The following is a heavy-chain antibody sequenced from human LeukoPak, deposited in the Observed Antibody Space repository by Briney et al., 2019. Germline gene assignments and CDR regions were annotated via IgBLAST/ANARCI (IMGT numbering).Heavy chain of an antibody. CDR1: GFTFSSYG. Sequence: GGSLRLSCAASGFTFSSYGMTWVRQAQGKGLEWVSYIGGSSNSIYYADSVKGRFTISRDNARNSLYLQMNSLRAEDTAVYYCARSPIIWGQGTMVTVSS. V-gene: IGHV3-48*01. J-gene: IGHJ3*02. CDR2: IGGSSNSI. CDR3: ARSPII.